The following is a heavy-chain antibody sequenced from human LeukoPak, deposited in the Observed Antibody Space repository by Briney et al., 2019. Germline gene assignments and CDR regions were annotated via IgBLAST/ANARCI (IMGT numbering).Heavy chain of an antibody. CDR2: ISYDGSTK. CDR3: VRNNNNDY. CDR1: GFIFSSHA. D-gene: IGHD2/OR15-2a*01. Sequence: GGSLRLSCAASGFIFSSHAMHWVRQAPGQELEWVAFISYDGSTKTYADSVKGRFTTSRDISLHLQMNSLRPEDTAVYYCVRNNNNDYWGQGTLVTVSS. V-gene: IGHV3-30*02. J-gene: IGHJ4*02.